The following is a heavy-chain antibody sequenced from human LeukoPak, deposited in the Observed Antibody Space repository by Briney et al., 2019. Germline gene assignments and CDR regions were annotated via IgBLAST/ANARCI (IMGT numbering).Heavy chain of an antibody. CDR3: AKDFPPGNYYDIKGDY. CDR2: IRYDGSNK. V-gene: IGHV3-30*02. CDR1: GFTFSSYG. J-gene: IGHJ4*02. Sequence: GGSLRLSCAASGFTFSSYGMHWVRQAPGKGLEWVAFIRYDGSNKYYADSVKGRFTISRDNSKYTLYLQMNSLRAEDTAVYYCAKDFPPGNYYDIKGDYWGQGTLVTVSS. D-gene: IGHD3-10*01.